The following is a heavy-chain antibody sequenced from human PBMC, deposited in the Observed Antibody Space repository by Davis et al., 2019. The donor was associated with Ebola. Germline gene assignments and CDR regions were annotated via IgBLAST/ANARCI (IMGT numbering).Heavy chain of an antibody. D-gene: IGHD3-10*01. CDR1: GGSITSNY. J-gene: IGHJ6*02. Sequence: MPSETLSLTCTVSGGSITSNYWSWIRQPPGKGLEWLGYIYYNGSTNYNPSLKSRVTISQHTSKNEFSLRLSSVTAADTAVYFCATFYYGPRGRVDVWGQGTSVAVSS. V-gene: IGHV4-59*12. CDR3: ATFYYGPRGRVDV. CDR2: IYYNGST.